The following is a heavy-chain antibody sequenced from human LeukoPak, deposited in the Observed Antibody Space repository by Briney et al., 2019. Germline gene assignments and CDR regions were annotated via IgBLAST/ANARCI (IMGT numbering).Heavy chain of an antibody. J-gene: IGHJ4*02. V-gene: IGHV1-24*01. CDR2: FDPEDGET. CDR3: ATDGYSSSWYYFDY. Sequence: ASVKVSCKVPGYTLTELSMHWVRQAPGKGLEWMGGFDPEDGETIYAQKFQGRVTMTEDTSTDTAYMELSSLRSEDTAVYYCATDGYSSSWYYFDYWGQGTLVTVSS. CDR1: GYTLTELS. D-gene: IGHD6-13*01.